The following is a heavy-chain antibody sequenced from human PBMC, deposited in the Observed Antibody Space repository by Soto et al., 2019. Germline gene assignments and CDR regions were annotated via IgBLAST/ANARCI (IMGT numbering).Heavy chain of an antibody. CDR2: VSYDGSNK. CDR1: GFTFDTCG. CDR3: AKGANYYDSNGFYLFNF. V-gene: IGHV3-30*18. Sequence: LRLSCAASGFTFDTCGMHWVRQAPGRGLEWVAIVSYDGSNKQYSESVKGRFTISRDNSNNTLYLQMDSLRPEDTAVYYCAKGANYYDSNGFYLFNFWGQGTPVTVSS. D-gene: IGHD3-22*01. J-gene: IGHJ4*02.